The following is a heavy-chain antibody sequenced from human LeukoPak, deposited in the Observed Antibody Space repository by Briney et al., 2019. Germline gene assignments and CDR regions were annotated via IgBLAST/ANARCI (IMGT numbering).Heavy chain of an antibody. CDR2: IYTSGST. D-gene: IGHD3-3*01. CDR3: ARGITIFGVVIIGIYYYYYMDV. J-gene: IGHJ6*03. V-gene: IGHV4-4*09. CDR1: GGSISSYY. Sequence: PSETLSLTCTVSGGSISSYYWSWIRQPPGKGLEWIGYIYTSGSTNYNPSLKSRVTISVDTSKNQFSLKLSSVTAADTAVYYCARGITIFGVVIIGIYYYYYMDVWGKGTTVTVSS.